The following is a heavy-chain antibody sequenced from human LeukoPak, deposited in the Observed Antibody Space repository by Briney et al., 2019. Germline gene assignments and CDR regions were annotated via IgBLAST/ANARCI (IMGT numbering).Heavy chain of an antibody. CDR3: ASHCSGGSCRPYFYGMDV. J-gene: IGHJ6*02. Sequence: GGSLRLSCAASGFTVSNNYMSWVRQAPGKGLEWVGRIKSKTDGGTTDYAAPVKGRFTISRDDSKNTLYLQMNSLRAEDTAVYYCASHCSGGSCRPYFYGMDVWGQGTTVTVSS. V-gene: IGHV3-15*01. D-gene: IGHD2-15*01. CDR2: IKSKTDGGTT. CDR1: GFTVSNNY.